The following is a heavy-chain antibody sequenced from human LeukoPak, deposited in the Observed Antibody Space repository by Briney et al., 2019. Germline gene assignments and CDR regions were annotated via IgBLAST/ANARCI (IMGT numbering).Heavy chain of an antibody. CDR3: ARDPGYCSSTSCYDDY. CDR1: GFTFSDYY. Sequence: RGSLRLSCAASGFTFSDYYMSWIRQAPGKGLEWVSYISSSGSTIYYADSVKGRFTISRDNAKNSLYLQMNSLRAEDTAVYYCARDPGYCSSTSCYDDYWGQGTLVTVSS. CDR2: ISSSGSTI. V-gene: IGHV3-11*01. J-gene: IGHJ4*02. D-gene: IGHD2-2*01.